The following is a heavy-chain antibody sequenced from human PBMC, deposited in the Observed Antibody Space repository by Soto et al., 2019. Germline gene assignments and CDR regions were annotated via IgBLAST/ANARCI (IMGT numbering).Heavy chain of an antibody. D-gene: IGHD3-16*01. CDR3: ARMASFGPLNWFDP. J-gene: IGHJ5*02. V-gene: IGHV1-8*01. CDR1: GYTFTNND. Sequence: ASVKVPCKASGYTFTNNDVTWVRQATGQGLEWMGWMNPGSGDTGYAQKFQGRVTMTRNISIATAYMELSSLRSEDTAIYYCARMASFGPLNWFDPWGQGTLVTVSS. CDR2: MNPGSGDT.